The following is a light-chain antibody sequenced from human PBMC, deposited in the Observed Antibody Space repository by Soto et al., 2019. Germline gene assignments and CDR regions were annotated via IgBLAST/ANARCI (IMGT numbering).Light chain of an antibody. CDR1: SSDVGGYNY. J-gene: IGLJ3*02. Sequence: QSVLTQPRSVSGSPGQSVTISCTGTSSDVGGYNYVSWCQHHPGKAPKLMIYDVSKRPSGVPDRFSGSKSGNTASLTISGLQAEDEADYYCCSYAGSYTWVFGGGTKGTVL. CDR2: DVS. V-gene: IGLV2-11*01. CDR3: CSYAGSYTWV.